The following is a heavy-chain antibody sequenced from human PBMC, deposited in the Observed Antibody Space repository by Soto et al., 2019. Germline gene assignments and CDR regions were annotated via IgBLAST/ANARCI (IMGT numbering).Heavy chain of an antibody. Sequence: EVQLVESGGGLVQPGGSLRLSCAASGFTFSSYSMNWVRQAPGKGLEWVSYISSSSSTIYYADSVKGRFTISRDNAKNSLYRQMYSLRDRVTAVYYCAGEYDSGDLTYCYYGLDVWGQGTTGTVSS. CDR3: AGEYDSGDLTYCYYGLDV. CDR1: GFTFSSYS. D-gene: IGHD4-17*01. CDR2: ISSSSSTI. J-gene: IGHJ6*02. V-gene: IGHV3-48*02.